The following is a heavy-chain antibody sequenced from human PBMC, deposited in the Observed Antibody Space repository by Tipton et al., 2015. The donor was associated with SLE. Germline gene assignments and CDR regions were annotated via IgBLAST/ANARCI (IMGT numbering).Heavy chain of an antibody. CDR1: GYSISSGYY. J-gene: IGHJ6*02. V-gene: IGHV4-38-2*02. CDR2: IFFNGNT. Sequence: TLSLTCTVSGYSISSGYYWGWIRQPPGQGLEWIGNIFFNGNTYYTPSLKSRATISIDMSRNQFSLRLNFVTAADTAVYYCVRQPPGGGPGYQYDMDVWGQGTAVTVSS. CDR3: VRQPPGGGPGYQYDMDV. D-gene: IGHD1-14*01.